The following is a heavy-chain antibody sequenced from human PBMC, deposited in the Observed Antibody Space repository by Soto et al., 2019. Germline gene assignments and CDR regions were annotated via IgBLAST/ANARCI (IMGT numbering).Heavy chain of an antibody. Sequence: QVQLVESGGGVVQPGRSLRLSCAASGFTFSSYAMHWVRQAPGKGLEWVAVISYDGSNKYYADSVKGRFTISRDNSKNTXXLQMNSLRAEDTAVYYCAREEVRGVPYYYYYGMDVWGQGTTVTVSS. V-gene: IGHV3-30-3*01. D-gene: IGHD3-10*01. J-gene: IGHJ6*02. CDR2: ISYDGSNK. CDR3: AREEVRGVPYYYYYGMDV. CDR1: GFTFSSYA.